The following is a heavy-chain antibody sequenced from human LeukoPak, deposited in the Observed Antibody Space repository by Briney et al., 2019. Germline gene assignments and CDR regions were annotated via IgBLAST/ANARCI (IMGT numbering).Heavy chain of an antibody. D-gene: IGHD3-9*01. CDR1: GFTFSNYA. Sequence: GRSLRLSCAASGFTFSNYAMHWVRQAPGKGLERVAFTSYDGSNKDYADSVKGRFTISRDNSKYTLYLQMNSLRAEDTAVYYCAKDAIDWLSDYYFDYCGQGTLVTVSS. V-gene: IGHV3-30*18. CDR2: TSYDGSNK. J-gene: IGHJ4*02. CDR3: AKDAIDWLSDYYFDY.